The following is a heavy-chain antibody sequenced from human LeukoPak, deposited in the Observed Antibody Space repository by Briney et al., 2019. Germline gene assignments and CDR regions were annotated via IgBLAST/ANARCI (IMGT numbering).Heavy chain of an antibody. D-gene: IGHD6-19*01. J-gene: IGHJ4*02. Sequence: GGSLRLSCGASSYTLSHYWMSWVRQSTEEGLVWVANIKQDGSETYYVDSVKGRFTISRDNANNSLSLQMNSLRAEDTAVYYCARQRGSGCLDYWGQGTLVTVSS. CDR2: IKQDGSET. CDR1: SYTLSHYW. CDR3: ARQRGSGCLDY. V-gene: IGHV3-7*01.